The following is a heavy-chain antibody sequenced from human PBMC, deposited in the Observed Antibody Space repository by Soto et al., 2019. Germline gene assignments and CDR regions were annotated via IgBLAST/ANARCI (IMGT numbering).Heavy chain of an antibody. D-gene: IGHD3-16*01. CDR3: ARGVDPGDDAFDI. V-gene: IGHV1-18*01. J-gene: IGHJ3*02. Sequence: EASVKVSCKASGYTFTSYGISWVRQAPGQGLEWMGWTNPYNGNTNYAQKLQGRVTMTTDTSTSTAYMELRSLRSDDTAVYYCARGVDPGDDAFDIWGQGAMVTVSS. CDR1: GYTFTSYG. CDR2: TNPYNGNT.